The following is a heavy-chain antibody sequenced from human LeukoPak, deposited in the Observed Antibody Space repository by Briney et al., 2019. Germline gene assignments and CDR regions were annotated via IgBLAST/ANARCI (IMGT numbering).Heavy chain of an antibody. CDR1: GFTFSSYA. CDR2: ISYDGSNK. Sequence: GGSLRLSCAASGFTFSSYAMHWVRQAPGKGLEWVAVISYDGSNKYYADSVKGRFTVSRDNSKNTLFLQMTSLRAEDTAIYYCARGIDGTCDYWGQGILVTVSS. D-gene: IGHD3-3*02. J-gene: IGHJ4*02. CDR3: ARGIDGTCDY. V-gene: IGHV3-30-3*01.